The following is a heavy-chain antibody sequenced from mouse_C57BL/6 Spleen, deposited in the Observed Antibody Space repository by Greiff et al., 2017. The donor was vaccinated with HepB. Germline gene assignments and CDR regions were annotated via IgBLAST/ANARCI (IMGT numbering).Heavy chain of an antibody. CDR3: ASFYDYDEGYYYAMDY. J-gene: IGHJ4*01. Sequence: EVQGVESGGGLVKPGGSLKLSCAASGFTFSSYAMSWVRQTPEKRLEWVATISDGGSYTYYPDNVKGRFTISRDNAKNNLYLQMSHLKSEDTAMYYCASFYDYDEGYYYAMDYWGQGTSVTVSS. D-gene: IGHD2-4*01. CDR1: GFTFSSYA. V-gene: IGHV5-4*01. CDR2: ISDGGSYT.